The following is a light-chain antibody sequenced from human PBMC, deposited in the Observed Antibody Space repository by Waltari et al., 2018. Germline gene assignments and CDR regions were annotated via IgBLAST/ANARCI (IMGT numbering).Light chain of an antibody. V-gene: IGKV1-27*01. CDR1: QDISTS. CDR3: QKYNSAPWT. J-gene: IGKJ1*01. Sequence: DIQMTQSPSSLSASVGDSVTITCRAIQDISTSLARYQQKPGKVPKVLIFAISTLQSGVPSRFSGSGSGTDFTLTISSLQPEDVATYYCQKYNSAPWTFGQGTRVEIK. CDR2: AIS.